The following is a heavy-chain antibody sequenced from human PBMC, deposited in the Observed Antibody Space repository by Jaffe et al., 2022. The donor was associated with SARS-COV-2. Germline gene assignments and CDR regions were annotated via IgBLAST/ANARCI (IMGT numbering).Heavy chain of an antibody. Sequence: QVQLVESGGGLVKPGGSLRLSCAASGFTFSDYYMSWIRQAPGKGLEWVSYISISSSYTNYADSVKGRFTISRDNAKNSLYLQMNSLRAEDTAVYYCARDGRPSITMVRGAIMRYWYFDLWGRGTLVTVSS. CDR3: ARDGRPSITMVRGAIMRYWYFDL. D-gene: IGHD3-10*01. V-gene: IGHV3-11*06. CDR1: GFTFSDYY. CDR2: ISISSSYT. J-gene: IGHJ2*01.